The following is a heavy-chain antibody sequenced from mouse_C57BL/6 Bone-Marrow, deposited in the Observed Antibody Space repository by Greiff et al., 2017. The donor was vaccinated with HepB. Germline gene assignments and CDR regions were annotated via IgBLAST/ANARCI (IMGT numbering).Heavy chain of an antibody. V-gene: IGHV1-81*01. Sequence: QVQLKQSGAELARPGASVKLSCKASGYTFTSYGISWVKQRTGQGLEWIGEIYPRSGNTYYNEKFKGKATLTADKSSSTAYMELRSLTSEDSAVYFCAREGYYYGTSPPFDYWGQTTTLTVSS. CDR3: AREGYYYGTSPPFDY. D-gene: IGHD1-1*01. J-gene: IGHJ2*01. CDR1: GYTFTSYG. CDR2: IYPRSGNT.